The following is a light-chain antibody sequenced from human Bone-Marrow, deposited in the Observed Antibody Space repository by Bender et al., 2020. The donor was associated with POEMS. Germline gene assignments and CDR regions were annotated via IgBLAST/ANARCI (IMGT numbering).Light chain of an antibody. J-gene: IGLJ1*01. CDR3: SAYGGDNNYV. V-gene: IGLV2-8*01. Sequence: QSALTQPASASGSPGQSITISCTGSSSDVGAYNYVSWYQQHPGKAPKLIIYEVTKRPSGVPDRFSGSKSGYTASLTVSGLQAEDEADYYCSAYGGDNNYVFGAGTRVTVL. CDR1: SSDVGAYNY. CDR2: EVT.